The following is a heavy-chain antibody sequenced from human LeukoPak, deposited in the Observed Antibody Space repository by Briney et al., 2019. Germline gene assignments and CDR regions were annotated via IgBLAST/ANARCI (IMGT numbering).Heavy chain of an antibody. Sequence: EGSLRLSCAASGFTFSTYAMTWVRQVPGKGPEWVSAISSSGADTHYADSVKGRFTISRDNSKNTLFLQMNSLRVEDTAVYYCSKRGSDSPSCFQHWGQGTLVTVSS. CDR3: SKRGSDSPSCFQH. J-gene: IGHJ1*01. CDR1: GFTFSTYA. CDR2: ISSSGADT. V-gene: IGHV3-23*01. D-gene: IGHD2-21*02.